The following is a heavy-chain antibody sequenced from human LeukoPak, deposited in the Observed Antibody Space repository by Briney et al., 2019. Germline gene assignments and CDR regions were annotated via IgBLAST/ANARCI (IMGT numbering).Heavy chain of an antibody. D-gene: IGHD3-3*01. J-gene: IGHJ4*02. V-gene: IGHV1-18*04. CDR1: GYTFTSYG. Sequence: GASVKVSCKASGYTFTSYGISWVRQAPGQGLEWMGWISAYNGNTNYAQKLQGRVTMTTDTSANTAYMELSSLRSEDTAVYYCARGPLPYDYWGQGTLVTVSS. CDR2: ISAYNGNT. CDR3: ARGPLPYDY.